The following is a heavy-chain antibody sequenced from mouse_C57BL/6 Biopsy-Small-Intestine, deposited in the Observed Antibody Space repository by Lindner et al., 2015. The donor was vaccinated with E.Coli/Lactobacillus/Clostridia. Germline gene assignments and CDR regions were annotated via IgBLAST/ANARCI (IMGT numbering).Heavy chain of an antibody. J-gene: IGHJ3*01. CDR3: ARSHYYGSSPWFAY. Sequence: VQLQESGPELVKPEASVKMSCKASGYTFTDYNMHWVKQSHGKSLEWIGYINPNNGGTSYNQKFKGKATLTVNKSSSTAYMELRSLTSEDSAVYYCARSHYYGSSPWFAYWGQGTLVTVSA. CDR2: INPNNGGT. CDR1: GYTFTDYN. V-gene: IGHV1-22*01. D-gene: IGHD1-1*01.